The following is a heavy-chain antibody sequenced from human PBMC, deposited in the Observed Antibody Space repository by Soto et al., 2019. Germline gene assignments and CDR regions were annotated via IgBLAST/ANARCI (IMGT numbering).Heavy chain of an antibody. CDR1: GGSIRSCHW. Sequence: PXESLCLPCAVSGGSIRSCHWWRWVRQPPGKGLEWIGEIYHSGSTNYKPSLKSRVTISVDKSKNQFSLKLSSVTAADTSVYYCATGPVYYYGIDVWGQGITVTVSS. CDR2: IYHSGST. CDR3: ATGPVYYYGIDV. V-gene: IGHV4-4*02. J-gene: IGHJ6*02.